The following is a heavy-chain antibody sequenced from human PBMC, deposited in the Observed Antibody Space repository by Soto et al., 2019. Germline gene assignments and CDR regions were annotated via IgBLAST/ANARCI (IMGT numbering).Heavy chain of an antibody. CDR3: ARGRPKYYDYIWGSYPTTDAFDI. CDR1: GGSFSGYY. CDR2: INHSGST. D-gene: IGHD3-16*02. J-gene: IGHJ3*02. V-gene: IGHV4-34*01. Sequence: QVQLQQWGAGLLKPSETLSLTCAVYGGSFSGYYWSWIRQPPGKGLEWIGEINHSGSTNYNPSLKSRVTISVDTAKNQFSLKLSSVTAADTAVYYCARGRPKYYDYIWGSYPTTDAFDIWGQGTMVTVSS.